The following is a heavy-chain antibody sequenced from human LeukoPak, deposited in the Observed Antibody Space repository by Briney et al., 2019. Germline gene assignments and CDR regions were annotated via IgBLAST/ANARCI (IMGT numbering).Heavy chain of an antibody. CDR1: GGSISSGGYS. D-gene: IGHD2-2*02. Sequence: SQTLSLTCAVSGGSISSGGYSWSWIRQPPRKGLEWIGYIYHSGSTYYNPSLKSRVTISVDRSKNQFSLKLSSVTAADTAVYYCARANRYCSSTSCYSEDWYFDLWGRGTLVTVSS. V-gene: IGHV4-30-2*01. CDR3: ARANRYCSSTSCYSEDWYFDL. CDR2: IYHSGST. J-gene: IGHJ2*01.